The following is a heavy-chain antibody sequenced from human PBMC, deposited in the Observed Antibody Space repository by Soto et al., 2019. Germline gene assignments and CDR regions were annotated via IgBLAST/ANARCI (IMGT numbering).Heavy chain of an antibody. CDR3: ARYPSSTWCIRYFDP. CDR2: IYYSGST. D-gene: IGHD6-13*01. CDR1: GGSISSSSYY. V-gene: IGHV4-39*01. J-gene: IGHJ5*02. Sequence: ETLSLTCTVSGGSISSSSYYWAWIRQPPGKGLEWIGSIYYSGSTYSNPSLKSRVTISVDTPKNQFSLKVNSVTAADTAIYYCARYPSSTWCIRYFDPWGQGTLVTVSS.